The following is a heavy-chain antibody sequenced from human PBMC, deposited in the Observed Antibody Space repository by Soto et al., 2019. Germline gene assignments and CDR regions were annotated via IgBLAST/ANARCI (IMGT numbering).Heavy chain of an antibody. J-gene: IGHJ4*02. CDR1: GYTFSTYA. Sequence: QVQLVQSGAEERKPGASVKVSCKASGYTFSTYAMHWVRRAPGQSLEWMGWFNGGNGNIKYSQKFEGRVTITTDTAASTAYMELNMLRSEDTAVYYCARANVRRGCLDYWGQGTLVSVSS. CDR2: FNGGNGNI. CDR3: ARANVRRGCLDY. V-gene: IGHV1-3*05.